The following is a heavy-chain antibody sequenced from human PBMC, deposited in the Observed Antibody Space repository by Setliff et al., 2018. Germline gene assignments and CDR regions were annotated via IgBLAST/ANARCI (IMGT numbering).Heavy chain of an antibody. CDR3: ARYDSSGYHYYYGMDV. CDR1: GYSFSSYW. J-gene: IGHJ6*02. D-gene: IGHD3-22*01. Sequence: LKISCKGSGYSFSSYWIGWVRQMPGKGLEWMGIIYPGDSDTRYSPSFQGQVTISADKSISTAYLQWSSLKASDTAMYYCARYDSSGYHYYYGMDVWGQGTTVTVSS. V-gene: IGHV5-51*01. CDR2: IYPGDSDT.